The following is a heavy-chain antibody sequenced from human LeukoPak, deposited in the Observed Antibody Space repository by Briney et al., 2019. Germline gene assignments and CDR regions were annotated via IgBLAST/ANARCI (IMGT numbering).Heavy chain of an antibody. CDR3: VRESEYYFDHSASFDY. CDR2: MSSDGNAM. CDR1: GFTLTAYL. D-gene: IGHD3-22*01. Sequence: PGRSLRLSCAASGFTLTAYLIHWVRQAPGKGLEWVAVMSSDGNAMFYADSVKGRFTISRDNSKNTLYLQMNSLRAEDTVVYYCVRESEYYFDHSASFDYWGQGTLVTVSS. V-gene: IGHV3-30-3*01. J-gene: IGHJ4*02.